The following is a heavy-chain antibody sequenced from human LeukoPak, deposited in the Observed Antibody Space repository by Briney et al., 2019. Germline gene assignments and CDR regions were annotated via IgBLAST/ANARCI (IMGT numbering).Heavy chain of an antibody. J-gene: IGHJ6*02. CDR2: INHSGST. D-gene: IGHD5-12*01. CDR3: ARGRGYSGYDTSYYYYYGMDV. Sequence: SETLSLTCAVYGGSFSGYYWSWIRQPPGKGLEWIGEINHSGSTNYNPSLKSRVTISVDTSKNQFSLKLSSVTAADTAVYYCARGRGYSGYDTSYYYYYGMDVWGQGTTVTVS. V-gene: IGHV4-34*01. CDR1: GGSFSGYY.